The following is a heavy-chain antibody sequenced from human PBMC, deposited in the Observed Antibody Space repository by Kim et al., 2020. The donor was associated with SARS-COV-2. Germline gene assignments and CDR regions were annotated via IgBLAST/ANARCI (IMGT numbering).Heavy chain of an antibody. Sequence: SETLSLTCTVSGYSISSCYYWGCIRQPPGKRLEWIATIYHSGSTYYKASLKSRVTISVDKSKNPFSLKLSTMTAADTAVYYCARATYYGDPTAEYLQHWGQGTLVTVSS. V-gene: IGHV4-38-2*02. CDR1: GYSISSCYY. J-gene: IGHJ1*01. CDR2: IYHSGST. D-gene: IGHD4-17*01. CDR3: ARATYYGDPTAEYLQH.